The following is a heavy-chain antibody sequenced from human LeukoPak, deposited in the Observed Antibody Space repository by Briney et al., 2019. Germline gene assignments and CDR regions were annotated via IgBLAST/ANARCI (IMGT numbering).Heavy chain of an antibody. CDR3: AGEVATSYDAFDI. J-gene: IGHJ3*02. CDR2: IYYSGST. Sequence: SETLSLTRTVSGGSISSGDYYWSWIRQPPGKGLEWIGYIYYSGSTYYNPSLKSRVTISVDTSKNQFSLKLSSVTAADTAVYYCAGEVATSYDAFDIWGQGTMVTVSS. D-gene: IGHD5-12*01. CDR1: GGSISSGDYY. V-gene: IGHV4-30-4*01.